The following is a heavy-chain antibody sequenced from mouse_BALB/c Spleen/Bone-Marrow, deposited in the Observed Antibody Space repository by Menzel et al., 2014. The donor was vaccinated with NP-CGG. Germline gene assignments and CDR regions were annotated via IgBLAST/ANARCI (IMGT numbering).Heavy chain of an antibody. CDR2: INPGSGGT. CDR3: ARWLGPGWYFDF. Sequence: QVQLQQSGAELVRPGTSVKVSCKASGYAFTDYLIEWVKQRPGQGLEWIGVINPGSGGTHYNEKFKGKATLTADKSSSSAYMQLSSLTSDDSAVYFCARWLGPGWYFDFLGAGTTVTVSS. CDR1: GYAFTDYL. D-gene: IGHD4-1*01. J-gene: IGHJ1*01. V-gene: IGHV1-54*01.